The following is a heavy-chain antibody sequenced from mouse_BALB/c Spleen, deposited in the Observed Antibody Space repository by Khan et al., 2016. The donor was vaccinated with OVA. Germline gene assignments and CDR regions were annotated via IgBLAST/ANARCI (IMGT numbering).Heavy chain of an antibody. J-gene: IGHJ2*01. CDR3: ARDQVGSYFDY. Sequence: VQLKESGGGLVQPGGSLRLSCATSGFTFTDYYMTWVRQPPGEALEWLGFIATKADGYRTEYSASVKGRFTISRDTSQNILYLQMTTLRAEDSATYYCARDQVGSYFDYWGQGTTLTVSS. D-gene: IGHD4-1*02. CDR1: GFTFTDYY. V-gene: IGHV7-3*02. CDR2: IATKADGYRT.